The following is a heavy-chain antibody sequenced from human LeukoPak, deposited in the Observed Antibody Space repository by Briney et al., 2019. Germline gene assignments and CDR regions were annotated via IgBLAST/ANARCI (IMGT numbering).Heavy chain of an antibody. CDR3: ARGGDGYNPCDY. CDR1: GFTFSSYA. D-gene: IGHD5-24*01. J-gene: IGHJ4*02. CDR2: ISYDGSNK. Sequence: PGGSLRLSCAASGFTFSSYAMHWVRQAPGKGLEWVAVISYDGSNKYYADSVKGRFTISRDNSKNTLYLQMNSLRAEDTAVYYCARGGDGYNPCDYWGPGALVIVSS. V-gene: IGHV3-30-3*01.